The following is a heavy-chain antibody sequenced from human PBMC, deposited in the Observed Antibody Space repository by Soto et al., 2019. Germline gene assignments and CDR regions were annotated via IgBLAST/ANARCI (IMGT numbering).Heavy chain of an antibody. J-gene: IGHJ4*02. CDR2: IYYSGST. V-gene: IGHV4-39*01. Sequence: SETLSLTCTVSCGSISSSSYYWGWIRQPPGKGLEWIGSIYYSGSTYYNPSLKSRVTISVDTSKNQFSLKLSSVTAADTAVYYCARRIQLWTTFDYWGQGTLVTVSS. CDR1: CGSISSSSYY. D-gene: IGHD5-18*01. CDR3: ARRIQLWTTFDY.